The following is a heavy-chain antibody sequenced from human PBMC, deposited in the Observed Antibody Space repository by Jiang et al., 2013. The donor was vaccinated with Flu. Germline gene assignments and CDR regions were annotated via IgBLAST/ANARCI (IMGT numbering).Heavy chain of an antibody. CDR3: ARDEGGYCSGGSCTNNWFDP. CDR1: GGTFSSYT. CDR2: IIPILGIA. D-gene: IGHD2-15*01. V-gene: IGHV1-69*04. Sequence: GAEVKKPGSSVKVSCKASGGTFSSYTISWVRQAPGQGLEWMGRIIPILGIANYAQKFQGRVTITADKSTSTAYMELSSLRSEDTAVYYCARDEGGYCSGGSCTNNWFDPWGQGTLVTVSS. J-gene: IGHJ5*02.